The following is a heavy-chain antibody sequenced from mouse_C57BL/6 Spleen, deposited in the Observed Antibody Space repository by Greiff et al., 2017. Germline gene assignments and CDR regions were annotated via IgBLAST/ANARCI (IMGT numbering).Heavy chain of an antibody. CDR2: IHPNSGST. Sequence: QVQLQQPGAELVKPGASVKLSCKASGYTFTSYWMHWVKQRPGQGLEWIGMIHPNSGSTNYNEKFKSKATLTVDKSSSTAYMQLSSLTSEDSAVYYCAFIATGAGYFDGWGTGTTVTVSS. D-gene: IGHD1-1*01. CDR3: AFIATGAGYFDG. CDR1: GYTFTSYW. V-gene: IGHV1-64*01. J-gene: IGHJ1*03.